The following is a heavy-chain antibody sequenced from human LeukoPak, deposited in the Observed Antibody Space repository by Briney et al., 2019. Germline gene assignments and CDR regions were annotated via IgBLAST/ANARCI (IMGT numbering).Heavy chain of an antibody. Sequence: SQTLSLTCAISGDSVSSNSATWNWIRQSPSRGVEWLGRTYYRSKWYNDYAVSVKSRITINPDTSKNQFSLQLNSVTPEDTAVYYCARAGTYGYYWYFDLWGRGTLVTVSS. CDR1: GDSVSSNSAT. D-gene: IGHD5-24*01. CDR2: TYYRSKWYN. CDR3: ARAGTYGYYWYFDL. J-gene: IGHJ2*01. V-gene: IGHV6-1*01.